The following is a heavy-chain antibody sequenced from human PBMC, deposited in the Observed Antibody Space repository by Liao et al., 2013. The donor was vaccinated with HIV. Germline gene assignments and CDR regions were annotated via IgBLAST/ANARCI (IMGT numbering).Heavy chain of an antibody. V-gene: IGHV4-4*07. CDR2: IDPSWKT. D-gene: IGHD3-16*01. J-gene: IGHJ4*02. CDR3: ARNWGSPYFDY. Sequence: QMKLQESGPGLVRPSETLSLTCTVSGGPISRYYWNWIRQPAGKGLEWIGRIDPSWKTDYNPSLKTRVTMSIDTPMNQFSLKLSSVTAADTAVYYCARNWGSPYFDYWGQGTLVTVSS. CDR1: GGPISRYY.